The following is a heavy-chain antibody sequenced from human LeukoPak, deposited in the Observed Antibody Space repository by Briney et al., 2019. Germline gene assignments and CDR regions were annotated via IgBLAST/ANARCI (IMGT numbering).Heavy chain of an antibody. CDR1: GGSISSYY. CDR3: ARGDSYMDV. CDR2: VYASAVT. Sequence: SETLSLTCTVSGGSISSYYWSWIRQPAGKGLQWIGRVYASAVTTYNPSLKSRVTMSVDTSKKQFSLKVSSVTAADTAVYYCARGDSYMDVWGKGTTVTVSS. J-gene: IGHJ6*03. V-gene: IGHV4-4*07.